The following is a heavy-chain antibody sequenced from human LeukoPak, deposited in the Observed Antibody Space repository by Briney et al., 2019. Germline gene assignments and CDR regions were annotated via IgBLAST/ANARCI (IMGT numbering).Heavy chain of an antibody. J-gene: IGHJ4*02. CDR2: IYSGGNT. Sequence: GGTLRLSCAASGFTFSSFGMSLVRQAPGKGLEWVSFIYSGGNTHYSDSVKGRFTISRDNSKNTLYLQMNSLRAEDTAVYYCARRAGEYSHPYDYWGQGTLVTVSS. D-gene: IGHD4-17*01. CDR3: ARRAGEYSHPYDY. CDR1: GFTFSSFG. V-gene: IGHV3-23*05.